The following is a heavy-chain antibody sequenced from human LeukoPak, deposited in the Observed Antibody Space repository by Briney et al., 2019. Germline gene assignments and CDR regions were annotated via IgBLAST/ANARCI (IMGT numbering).Heavy chain of an antibody. Sequence: ASVKVSCKASGYTFTSYGISWVRQAPGQGLEWMGWISAYNGNTNYAQKLQGRVTMTTDTSTSTAYMELRSLRSDDTAVYYCARGLYVWGSYRSRDYYYGMDVWGQGTTVTVSS. CDR2: ISAYNGNT. D-gene: IGHD3-16*02. CDR3: ARGLYVWGSYRSRDYYYGMDV. J-gene: IGHJ6*02. CDR1: GYTFTSYG. V-gene: IGHV1-18*01.